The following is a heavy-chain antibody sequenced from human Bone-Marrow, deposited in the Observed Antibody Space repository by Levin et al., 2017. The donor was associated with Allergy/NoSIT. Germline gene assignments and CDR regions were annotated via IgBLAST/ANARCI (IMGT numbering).Heavy chain of an antibody. J-gene: IGHJ3*01. CDR1: GFSFSNFA. Sequence: GGSLRLSCVASGFSFSNFAMYWVRQAPGKGLEWVTLIAYDGSAKYYRDSVKGRFSVSRDNSKNTHYLQMNSLRPEDTAVYYCVRVRTSGWYGMDDAFDRWGQGTKVTVSS. CDR3: VRVRTSGWYGMDDAFDR. CDR2: IAYDGSAK. V-gene: IGHV3-30*04. D-gene: IGHD6-19*01.